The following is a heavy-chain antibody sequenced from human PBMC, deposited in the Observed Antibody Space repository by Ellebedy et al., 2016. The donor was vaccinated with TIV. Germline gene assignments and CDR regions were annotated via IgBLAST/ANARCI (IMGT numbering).Heavy chain of an antibody. V-gene: IGHV3-21*01. D-gene: IGHD5-18*01. Sequence: GESLKISCVASGFTFSNYNMNWVRQSTGKGLEWVSSIRSTGSDQYYAESVKGRFTISRDNAKNSLYLQMNNLRAEDTAVYYCARDFDTAPMKTIFDYWGHGTLVTVSS. CDR3: ARDFDTAPMKTIFDY. CDR2: IRSTGSDQ. CDR1: GFTFSNYN. J-gene: IGHJ4*01.